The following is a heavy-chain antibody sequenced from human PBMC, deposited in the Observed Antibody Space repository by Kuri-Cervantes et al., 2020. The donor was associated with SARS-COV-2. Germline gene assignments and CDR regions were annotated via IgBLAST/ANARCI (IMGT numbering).Heavy chain of an antibody. V-gene: IGHV4-39*01. Sequence: GSLKISCTVSGGSISSSSYYWGWIRQPPGKGLEWIGSIYYSGSTYYNPSLKSRVTISVDTSKNQFSLKLSSVTAADTAVYYCARLTSGFDLYSSGWYYFDYWGQGTLVTISS. CDR2: IYYSGST. CDR1: GGSISSSSYY. J-gene: IGHJ4*02. CDR3: ARLTSGFDLYSSGWYYFDY. D-gene: IGHD6-19*01.